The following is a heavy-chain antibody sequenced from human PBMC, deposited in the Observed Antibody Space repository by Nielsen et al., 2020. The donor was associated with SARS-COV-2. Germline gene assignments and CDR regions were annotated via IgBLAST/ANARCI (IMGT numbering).Heavy chain of an antibody. J-gene: IGHJ5*02. Sequence: GGSLRLSCAASGFTFDYYAMHWFLQAPGPVLDWVSGIIWNSGSIGYADSVKGRFTISRDNAKNSLYLQMNSLRAEDTALYYCAKDIEQWLLVDGYRRFDPWGQGTLVTVSS. D-gene: IGHD6-19*01. CDR2: IIWNSGSI. CDR3: AKDIEQWLLVDGYRRFDP. V-gene: IGHV3-9*01. CDR1: GFTFDYYA.